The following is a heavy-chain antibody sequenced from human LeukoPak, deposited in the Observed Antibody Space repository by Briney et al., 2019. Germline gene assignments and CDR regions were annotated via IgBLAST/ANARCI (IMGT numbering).Heavy chain of an antibody. CDR3: AREFSGSYYH. J-gene: IGHJ5*02. CDR2: ISSSSSYI. V-gene: IGHV3-21*01. D-gene: IGHD1-26*01. CDR1: GFSFSSHW. Sequence: NPGGSLRLSCAASGFSFSSHWVHWVRQAPGKGLEWVSSISSSSSYIYYADSVKGRFTISRDNAKNSLYLQMNSLRAEDTAVYYCAREFSGSYYHWGQGTLVTVSS.